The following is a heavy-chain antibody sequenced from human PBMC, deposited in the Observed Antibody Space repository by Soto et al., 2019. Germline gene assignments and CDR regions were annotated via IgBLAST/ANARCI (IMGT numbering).Heavy chain of an antibody. CDR1: GYTFTNYG. Sequence: QVQLVQSGAEVKKPGASVKVSCKASGYTFTNYGISWVRQAPGQGLEWMGWISTNSGHTDYAQTLRGRVTMTTDTSTTTAYRELRSMRSDDTAVYYCAREEYRQLAHWGQGTLVTVSS. CDR2: ISTNSGHT. V-gene: IGHV1-18*04. D-gene: IGHD1-1*01. CDR3: AREEYRQLAH. J-gene: IGHJ1*01.